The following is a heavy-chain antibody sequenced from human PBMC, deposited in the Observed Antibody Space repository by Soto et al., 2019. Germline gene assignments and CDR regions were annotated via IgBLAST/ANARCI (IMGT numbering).Heavy chain of an antibody. D-gene: IGHD3-22*01. CDR2: IYHSGST. CDR3: ARHGMDYYDSSGYYYSPYYFDY. CDR1: GGSISSGGYS. J-gene: IGHJ4*02. V-gene: IGHV4-30-2*01. Sequence: SETLSLTCAVSGGSISSGGYSWSWIRQPPGKGLEWIGYIYHSGSTYYNPSLKSRVTISVDRSKNQFSLKLSSVTAADTAVYYCARHGMDYYDSSGYYYSPYYFDYWGQGTLVTVS.